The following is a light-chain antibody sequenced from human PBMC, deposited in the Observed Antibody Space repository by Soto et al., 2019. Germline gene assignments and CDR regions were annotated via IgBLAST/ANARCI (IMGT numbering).Light chain of an antibody. Sequence: EIVLTQSPDTLSLSPGERATLSCRANQSVSSNFLAWYQQKPGQAPRLLISGASNRATGIPDRFSGSGSGTDFTLTISRLEPEDFAVYYCQQYGSSGTFGQGTKVEIK. V-gene: IGKV3-20*01. CDR3: QQYGSSGT. CDR2: GAS. J-gene: IGKJ1*01. CDR1: QSVSSNF.